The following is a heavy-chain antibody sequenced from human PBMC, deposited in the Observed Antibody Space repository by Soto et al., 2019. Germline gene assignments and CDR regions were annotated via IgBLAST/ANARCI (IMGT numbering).Heavy chain of an antibody. D-gene: IGHD2-8*01. CDR1: GGSFSGYY. CDR3: ARRRVPRMAGFDY. CDR2: INHRGST. Sequence: QVQLQQWGAGLLKPSETLSLTCAVYGGSFSGYYWSWIRQPPGKGLEWIGEINHRGSTNYNPSLKRRVTIPVDTSKNQFSLKLSSVTAADTAVYYCARRRVPRMAGFDYLGQGTLVTVSS. J-gene: IGHJ4*02. V-gene: IGHV4-34*01.